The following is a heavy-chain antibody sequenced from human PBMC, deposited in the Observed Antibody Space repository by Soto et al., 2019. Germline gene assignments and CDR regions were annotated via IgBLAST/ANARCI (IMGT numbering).Heavy chain of an antibody. CDR1: GYTFTDYY. CDR3: ARVAGSSEWLRYYYYMDV. Sequence: GASVKVSCKASGYTFTDYYMHWVRQAPGQGLEWMGWINPNSGVTNYAQKFQGWVTMTRDTSISTAYMELSSVTAEDTAVYYCARVAGSSEWLRYYYYMDVWGKGTTVTVSS. J-gene: IGHJ6*03. CDR2: INPNSGVT. V-gene: IGHV1-2*04. D-gene: IGHD3-3*01.